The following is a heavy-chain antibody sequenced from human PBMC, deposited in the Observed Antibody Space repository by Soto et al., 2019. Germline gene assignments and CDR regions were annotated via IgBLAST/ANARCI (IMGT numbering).Heavy chain of an antibody. Sequence: QVQLVQSGAEVKKPGSSVKVSCKASGGTFSSYAISWVRQAPGQGLEWMGGIIPIFGTAHYAQKFQGRVTITADGATSAAFLALRSLRSEDTAVYYCVRDGGVYGYSPFDDWGQGTLVTVAA. V-gene: IGHV1-69*12. J-gene: IGHJ4*02. CDR2: IIPIFGTA. CDR3: VRDGGVYGYSPFDD. CDR1: GGTFSSYA. D-gene: IGHD2-8*01.